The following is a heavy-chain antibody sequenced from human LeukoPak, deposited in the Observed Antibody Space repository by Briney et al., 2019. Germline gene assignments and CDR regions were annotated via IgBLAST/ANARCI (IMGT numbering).Heavy chain of an antibody. V-gene: IGHV1-8*01. Sequence: ASVKVSCKASGYTFTSYDINWVRQATGQGLEWMGWMNPNSGNTDYAQKFQGRVTMTRNTSISTAYMELSSLRSEDTAVYYCARGVLGELPGDYWGQGTLVTVSS. CDR2: MNPNSGNT. D-gene: IGHD3-10*01. CDR3: ARGVLGELPGDY. CDR1: GYTFTSYD. J-gene: IGHJ4*02.